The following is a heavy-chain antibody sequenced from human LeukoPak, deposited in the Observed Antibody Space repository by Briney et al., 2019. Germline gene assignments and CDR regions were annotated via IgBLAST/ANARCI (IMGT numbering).Heavy chain of an antibody. Sequence: SQTLSLTCTVSGGSISSGSYYWSWIRQPPGKGLEWIGEINHSGSTNYNPSLKSRVTISVDTSKNQFSLKLSSVTAADTAVYYCARGPMITFGGVIVLRSWFDPWGQGTLVTVSS. CDR3: ARGPMITFGGVIVLRSWFDP. D-gene: IGHD3-16*02. J-gene: IGHJ5*02. CDR1: GGSISSGSYY. V-gene: IGHV4-39*07. CDR2: INHSGST.